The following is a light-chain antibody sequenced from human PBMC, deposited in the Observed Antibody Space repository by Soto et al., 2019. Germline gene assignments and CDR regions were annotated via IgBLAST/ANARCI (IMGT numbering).Light chain of an antibody. Sequence: QSVLTQPRSASGSPGQSVTISCTGTSSDVGAYNFVSWYQQNPGKAPKLIIYDVIKRPSGVPNRFSGSKSGNTASLTISGLQAEDEADYYCCSYAGSYPVVFGGGTKLTVL. CDR2: DVI. V-gene: IGLV2-11*01. J-gene: IGLJ2*01. CDR3: CSYAGSYPVV. CDR1: SSDVGAYNF.